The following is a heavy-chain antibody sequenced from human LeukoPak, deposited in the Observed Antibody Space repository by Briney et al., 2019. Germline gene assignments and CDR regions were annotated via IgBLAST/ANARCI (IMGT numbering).Heavy chain of an antibody. Sequence: GGSLRPPCAASGFTFDDYGMHWVRQVPGKCLEWVSGISWNSGSIGDADSVKGRFTIARDNSKNTLYLQMNSLRAEDTAVYNCAKHYYGSGGTNYYFDYWGQGTLVTVSS. D-gene: IGHD3-10*01. V-gene: IGHV3-9*01. J-gene: IGHJ4*02. CDR3: AKHYYGSGGTNYYFDY. CDR1: GFTFDDYG. CDR2: ISWNSGSI.